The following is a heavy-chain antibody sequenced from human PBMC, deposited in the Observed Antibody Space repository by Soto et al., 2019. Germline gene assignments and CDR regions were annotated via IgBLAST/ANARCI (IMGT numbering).Heavy chain of an antibody. CDR3: AHRPLTQLPPPGAFDI. CDR1: GFSLSTSGVG. J-gene: IGHJ3*02. CDR2: IYWDDDK. D-gene: IGHD1-7*01. Sequence: QITLKESGPTLVKPTQTLTLTCTFSGFSLSTSGVGVGWIRQPPGKALEWLALIYWDDDKLYRPSLKSRLTITKDTSKNHVVLTMTNSAPLDTATYFCAHRPLTQLPPPGAFDIWGQGTMVTFSS. V-gene: IGHV2-5*02.